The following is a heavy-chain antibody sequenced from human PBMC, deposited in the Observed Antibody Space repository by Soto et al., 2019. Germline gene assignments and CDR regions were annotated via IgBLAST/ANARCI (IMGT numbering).Heavy chain of an antibody. D-gene: IGHD1-26*01. Sequence: SGTLSITCTVSMYSISSHYWSWVRQAPGKGLEWIGHIYYRGSTNYNPSLRSRSTISVDTSKNQFSLKLNSVTTADTAVYYCARHGREASGLDIWGQAHKVTVS. CDR3: ARHGREASGLDI. V-gene: IGHV4-59*11. CDR2: IYYRGST. J-gene: IGHJ6*02. CDR1: MYSISSHY.